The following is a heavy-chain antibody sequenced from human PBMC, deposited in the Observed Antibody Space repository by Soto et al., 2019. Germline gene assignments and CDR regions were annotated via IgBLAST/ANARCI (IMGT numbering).Heavy chain of an antibody. CDR1: GYTFTSYY. V-gene: IGHV1-46*01. Sequence: GASVKVSCKASGYTFTSYYMHWVRQAPGQGLEWMGIINPSGGSTSYAQKFQGRVTMTRDTSTSTVYMELSSLRSEDTAVYYCARLLPAADPPRYNYYVRAVWGKGTTVTASS. D-gene: IGHD6-25*01. CDR3: ARLLPAADPPRYNYYVRAV. J-gene: IGHJ6*04. CDR2: INPSGGST.